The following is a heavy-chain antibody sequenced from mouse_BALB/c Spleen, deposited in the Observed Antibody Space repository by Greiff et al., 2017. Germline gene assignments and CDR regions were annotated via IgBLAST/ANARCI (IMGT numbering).Heavy chain of an antibody. Sequence: EVQRVESGGGLVKPGGSLKLSCAASGFTFSSYTMSWVRQTPEKRLEWVATISSGGSYTYYPDSVKGRFTISRDNAKNTLYLQMSSLKSEDTAMYYCTSGWLLPFAYWGQGTLVTVSA. CDR3: TSGWLLPFAY. V-gene: IGHV5-6-4*01. D-gene: IGHD2-3*01. J-gene: IGHJ3*01. CDR2: ISSGGSYT. CDR1: GFTFSSYT.